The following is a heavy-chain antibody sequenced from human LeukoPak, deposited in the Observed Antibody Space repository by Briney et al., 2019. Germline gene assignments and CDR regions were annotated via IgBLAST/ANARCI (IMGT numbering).Heavy chain of an antibody. D-gene: IGHD5-18*01. J-gene: IGHJ4*02. CDR3: ARLVWDTTMADGDIDS. CDR1: GFTFSSYS. CDR2: ISSASTYI. V-gene: IGHV3-21*01. Sequence: GGSLRLSCAAPGFTFSSYSMNWVRQAPGKGLEGVSSISSASTYIYYADSVKGRFTISRDNAKNSLYLQMNSLRAEDTAMYYCARLVWDTTMADGDIDSWGQGTLLIASS.